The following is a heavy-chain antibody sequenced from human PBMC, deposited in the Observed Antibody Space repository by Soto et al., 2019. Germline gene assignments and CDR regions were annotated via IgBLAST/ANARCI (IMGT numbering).Heavy chain of an antibody. CDR1: GGSIRSGAYY. CDR2: IYYNGNT. Sequence: QMQLQESGPGLVKPSQTLSLTCTVSGGSIRSGAYYSNWIRQLPGKGLEWIGYIYYNGNTYYNPSLKSRVTLSVDPSKNQFSLNLTSVTAADTAVYFCARGVWKGDSSSRGEAFDIWGRGTMVTVSS. V-gene: IGHV4-31*03. CDR3: ARGVWKGDSSSRGEAFDI. D-gene: IGHD6-6*01. J-gene: IGHJ3*02.